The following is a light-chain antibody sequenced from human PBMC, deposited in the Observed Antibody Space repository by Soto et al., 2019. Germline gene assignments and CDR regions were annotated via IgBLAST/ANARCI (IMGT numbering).Light chain of an antibody. CDR2: LNSDGSH. CDR3: QTWSTGIRV. CDR1: SGHSSYA. Sequence: QLVLTQSPSASASLGASVKLTCTLSSGHSSYAIAWHQQQPEKGPRYLMKLNSDGSHSKGDAIPDRFSGSSSGTERYLTISSLQSEDEADYYCQTWSTGIRVFGEGTKLTVL. V-gene: IGLV4-69*01. J-gene: IGLJ3*02.